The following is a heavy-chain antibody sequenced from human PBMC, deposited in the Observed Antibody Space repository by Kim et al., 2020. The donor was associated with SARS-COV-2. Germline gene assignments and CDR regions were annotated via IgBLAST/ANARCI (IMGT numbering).Heavy chain of an antibody. J-gene: IGHJ4*02. D-gene: IGHD3-22*01. V-gene: IGHV4-4*09. Sequence: NPPLTSRVSISVDTAKNQLSLKLSSVTAADTAVYYCARFYYDSSGYLDDYWGQGTLVTVSS. CDR3: ARFYYDSSGYLDDY.